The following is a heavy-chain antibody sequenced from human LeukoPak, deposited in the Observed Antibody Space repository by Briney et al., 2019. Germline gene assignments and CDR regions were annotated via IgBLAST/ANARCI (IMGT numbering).Heavy chain of an antibody. CDR1: GESISGFY. V-gene: IGHV4-59*01. J-gene: IGHJ4*02. D-gene: IGHD2-21*01. CDR3: AKGVVIAPQTFDY. CDR2: IYYSGST. Sequence: SETLSLTCTVSGESISGFYWTWIRQPPGKGLEWIGYIYYSGSTNYNPSLKSRVTISVDTSKNQFSLKLSSVTAADTAVYYCAKGVVIAPQTFDYWGQGTLVTVSS.